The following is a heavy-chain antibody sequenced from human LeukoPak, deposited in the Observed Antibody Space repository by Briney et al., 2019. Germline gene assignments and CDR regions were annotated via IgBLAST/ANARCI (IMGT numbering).Heavy chain of an antibody. J-gene: IGHJ4*02. CDR1: GGSFSGYY. V-gene: IGHV4-34*01. CDR3: ARVSTTDVRH. D-gene: IGHD4-11*01. Sequence: SETLSLTCAVYGGSFSGYYWSWIRQPPGKGLEWIGEINHSGSTNYNPSLKSRVTISVDTSKNQFSLKLSSVTAADTAVYYCARVSTTDVRHWGQGTLVIVSS. CDR2: INHSGST.